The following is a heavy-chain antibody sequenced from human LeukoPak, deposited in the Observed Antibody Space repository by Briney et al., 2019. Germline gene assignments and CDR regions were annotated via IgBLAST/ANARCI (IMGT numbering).Heavy chain of an antibody. Sequence: SETLSLTCTVSGGSISSYYWSWIRQPAGKGLEWIGRIYTSGSTNYNPSLKSRVTMSVDTSKNQFSLKLSSVTAADTAVYYCARHRGCSSTSCYMKAFDYWGQGTLVTVSS. V-gene: IGHV4-4*07. CDR1: GGSISSYY. J-gene: IGHJ4*02. CDR2: IYTSGST. D-gene: IGHD2-2*02. CDR3: ARHRGCSSTSCYMKAFDY.